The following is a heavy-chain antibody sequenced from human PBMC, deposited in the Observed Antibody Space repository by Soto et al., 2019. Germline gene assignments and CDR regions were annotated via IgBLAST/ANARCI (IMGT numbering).Heavy chain of an antibody. Sequence: LRLSCSASGFTFSSYAMHWVRQAPGKGLEYVSGVRGNGDPPFYADSVKGRFTISRDNSKNTLYLQMSSLSADDTAVYYCVKSRGGNNFDFFDWGQAVLVTVSS. CDR1: GFTFSSYA. CDR2: VRGNGDPP. V-gene: IGHV3-64D*06. D-gene: IGHD5-12*01. CDR3: VKSRGGNNFDFFD. J-gene: IGHJ4*02.